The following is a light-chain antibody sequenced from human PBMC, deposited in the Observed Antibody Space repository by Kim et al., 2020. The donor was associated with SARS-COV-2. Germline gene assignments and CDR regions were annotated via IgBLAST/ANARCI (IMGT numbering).Light chain of an antibody. CDR3: SSVADKGGV. CDR1: VLAKKY. J-gene: IGLJ2*01. Sequence: SYELTQPSSVSVSPGQTARISCSGDVLAKKYGRWLQQKPGQAPVLVIYKDSERPAGIPERFSGSSSGTTVTLTISGAHVEDEADYYCSSVADKGGVFGGGTQLTVL. V-gene: IGLV3-27*01. CDR2: KDS.